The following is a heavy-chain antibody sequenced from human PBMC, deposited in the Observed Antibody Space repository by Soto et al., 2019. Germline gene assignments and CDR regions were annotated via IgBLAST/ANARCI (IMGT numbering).Heavy chain of an antibody. CDR1: GYTFTSYG. J-gene: IGHJ6*02. CDR3: ARSMDTAMVTAPYYYYYGMDV. V-gene: IGHV1-18*04. CDR2: ISAYNGNT. D-gene: IGHD5-18*01. Sequence: GASVKVSCKASGYTFTSYGISWVRQAPGQGLEWMGWISAYNGNTNYAQKLQGRVTMTTDTSTSTAYMELRSLRSDDTAVYYCARSMDTAMVTAPYYYYYGMDVWGQGTTVTVSS.